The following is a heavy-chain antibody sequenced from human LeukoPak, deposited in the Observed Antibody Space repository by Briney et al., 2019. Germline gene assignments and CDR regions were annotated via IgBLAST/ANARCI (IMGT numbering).Heavy chain of an antibody. CDR1: GGSINKYH. Sequence: SETLSLTCTVSGGSINKYHWSWIRQSPGKGLEWLGYVHDSAGTIYNPSLKSRVTISVGTSKTQFSLKVTSVTTADTAVYYCAKGRKDFDTNLGPFDSWGQGILVTVSS. J-gene: IGHJ4*02. CDR2: VHDSAGT. CDR3: AKGRKDFDTNLGPFDS. V-gene: IGHV4-59*01. D-gene: IGHD3-9*01.